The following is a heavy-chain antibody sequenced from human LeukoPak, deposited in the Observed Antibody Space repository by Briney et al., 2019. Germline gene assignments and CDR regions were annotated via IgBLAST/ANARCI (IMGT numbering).Heavy chain of an antibody. Sequence: PSETLSLTCTVSGYSISSGYYWGWIRQPPGKGLEWIGSIYYSGTTYYNPSLKSRVTISVDTSRNQFSLKLSSVTAADTAVYYCARSGSGYLRYYFDYWGQGTPVTVSS. V-gene: IGHV4-38-2*02. J-gene: IGHJ4*02. CDR3: ARSGSGYLRYYFDY. D-gene: IGHD5-12*01. CDR1: GYSISSGYY. CDR2: IYYSGTT.